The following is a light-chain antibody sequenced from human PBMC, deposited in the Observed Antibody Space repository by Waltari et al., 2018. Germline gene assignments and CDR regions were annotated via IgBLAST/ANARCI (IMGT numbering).Light chain of an antibody. J-gene: IGKJ2*01. CDR3: QHYQGWPPSYT. V-gene: IGKV3D-15*01. CDR1: QTVTSH. CDR2: AAS. Sequence: EIVLTQSPGTLSLSAGERATLSCRASQTVTSHLAWYQQKPGQAPRLLIYAASSRATGIPDRFSGSGSGTDFALTISSLQSDDFALYFCQHYQGWPPSYTFGQGTKLEIK.